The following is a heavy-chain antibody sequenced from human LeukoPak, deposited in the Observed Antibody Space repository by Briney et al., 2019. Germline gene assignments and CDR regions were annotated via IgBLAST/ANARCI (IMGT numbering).Heavy chain of an antibody. CDR2: INHSGST. D-gene: IGHD3-22*01. J-gene: IGHJ5*02. Sequence: KPSETLSLTCAVYGGSFSGYYWSWIRQPPGKGLEWIGEINHSGSTNYNPSLKSRVTISVDTSKNQFSLMLSSVTAADTAVYYCARGAYDSSGYYRVRRYNWFDPWGQGTLVTVSS. CDR3: ARGAYDSSGYYRVRRYNWFDP. CDR1: GGSFSGYY. V-gene: IGHV4-34*01.